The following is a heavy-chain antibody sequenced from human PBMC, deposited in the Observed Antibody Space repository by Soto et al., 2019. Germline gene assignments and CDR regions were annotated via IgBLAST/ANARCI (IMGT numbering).Heavy chain of an antibody. Sequence: QVHLVQSGAEVKKPGASVKVSCKASGYTFTSYGITWVRQAPGQGLEWMGWISAHNGNTDYAQKLPGRVIVTRDTSTSTAYMELRRLISDDTAVYYCARGRYGDYWGQGALVNVSS. CDR1: GYTFTSYG. CDR3: ARGRYGDY. CDR2: ISAHNGNT. D-gene: IGHD1-1*01. J-gene: IGHJ4*02. V-gene: IGHV1-18*01.